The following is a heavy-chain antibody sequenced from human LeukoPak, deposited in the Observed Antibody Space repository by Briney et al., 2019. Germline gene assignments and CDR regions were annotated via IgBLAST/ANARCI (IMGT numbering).Heavy chain of an antibody. J-gene: IGHJ4*02. Sequence: GGSLRLSCAASGFTFSSYAMSRVRQAPGKGLEWVSAISGNGGSTYYADSVKGRFTISRDNSKNTLYLQMNSLRAEDTAVYYCAKVPGYSSSWNADYWGQGTLGHRLL. D-gene: IGHD6-13*01. CDR1: GFTFSSYA. V-gene: IGHV3-23*01. CDR3: AKVPGYSSSWNADY. CDR2: ISGNGGST.